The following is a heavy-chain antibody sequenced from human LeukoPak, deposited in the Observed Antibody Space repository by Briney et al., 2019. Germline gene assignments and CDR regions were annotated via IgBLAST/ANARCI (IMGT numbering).Heavy chain of an antibody. CDR2: IKQDGSEK. CDR1: GFTFSSYW. Sequence: GGSLRLSCAASGFTFSSYWMSWVRQAPGKGLEWVANIKQDGSEKYYVDSVKGRFTISRDNAKNSLYLQMNSLRAEDTAVYYCAKSRHSRIVATIGEYYFDYWGQGTLVTVSS. V-gene: IGHV3-7*01. CDR3: AKSRHSRIVATIGEYYFDY. D-gene: IGHD5-12*01. J-gene: IGHJ4*02.